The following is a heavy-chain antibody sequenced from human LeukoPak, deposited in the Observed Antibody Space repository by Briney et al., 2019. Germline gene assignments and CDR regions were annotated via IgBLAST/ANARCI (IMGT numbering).Heavy chain of an antibody. D-gene: IGHD6-19*01. J-gene: IGHJ4*02. V-gene: IGHV1-3*01. CDR1: GYTFTSYA. Sequence: VAAVTVSCKASGYTFTSYAMHWVRQAPGQRLEWMGWINAGNGNTKYSQKFQGRVTITRDTSASTAYMELSSLRSEDTAVYYCAREGGWLDFDYWGQGTLVTVSS. CDR2: INAGNGNT. CDR3: AREGGWLDFDY.